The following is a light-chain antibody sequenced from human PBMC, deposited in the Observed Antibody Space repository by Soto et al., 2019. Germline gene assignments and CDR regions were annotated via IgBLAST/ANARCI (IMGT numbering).Light chain of an antibody. CDR3: QQRSNWPPYT. CDR1: QSVSSY. Sequence: EIVLTQSPATLSLSPGERATLSCRASQSVSSYLAWYQQKPGQAPRLLIYDASNRATGIPARFSGSGSGTDFTPPISSIEPADFAVYYCQQRSNWPPYTFGQGTKLEIK. J-gene: IGKJ2*01. CDR2: DAS. V-gene: IGKV3-11*01.